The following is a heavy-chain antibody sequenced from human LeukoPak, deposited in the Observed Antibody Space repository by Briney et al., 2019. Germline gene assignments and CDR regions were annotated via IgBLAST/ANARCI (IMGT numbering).Heavy chain of an antibody. CDR2: IYSSGST. V-gene: IGHV3-53*01. CDR3: ARLILENWFDP. D-gene: IGHD2-21*01. J-gene: IGHJ5*02. CDR1: GFTVSSNY. Sequence: PGGSLRLSCAASGFTVSSNYMTWVRQAPGKGLEWVSVIYSSGSTYYADSVKGRFTISRDNSKNTLYLQMNNLRAEDTAVYYCARLILENWFDPWGQGTLVTVSS.